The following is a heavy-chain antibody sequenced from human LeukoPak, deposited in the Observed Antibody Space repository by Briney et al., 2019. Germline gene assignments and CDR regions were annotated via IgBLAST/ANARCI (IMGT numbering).Heavy chain of an antibody. CDR2: IDWDVDK. J-gene: IGHJ4*02. Sequence: ESGPTLVNPTQTLTLTCTFSGFSLSTSGMCVSWIRQPPGKALEWLALIDWDVDKYYSTSLKTRLTISKDTSKNQVVLTMTNMDPVDTATYYCARIRRAYGDYDYWGQGTLVTVSS. D-gene: IGHD4-17*01. CDR1: GFSLSTSGMC. CDR3: ARIRRAYGDYDY. V-gene: IGHV2-70*01.